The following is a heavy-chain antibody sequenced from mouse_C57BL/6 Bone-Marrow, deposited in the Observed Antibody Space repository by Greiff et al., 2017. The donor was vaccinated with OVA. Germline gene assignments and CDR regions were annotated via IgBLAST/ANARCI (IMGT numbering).Heavy chain of an antibody. CDR1: GYSITSGYY. V-gene: IGHV3-6*01. CDR2: ISYDGSN. CDR3: ARVGA. J-gene: IGHJ2*01. Sequence: ESGPGLVKPSQSLSLTCSVTGYSITSGYYWNWIRQFPGNKLEWMGYISYDGSNNYNPSLKNRISITRDTSKNQFFLKLNSVTTEDTATYYCARVGAWGQGTTLTVSS.